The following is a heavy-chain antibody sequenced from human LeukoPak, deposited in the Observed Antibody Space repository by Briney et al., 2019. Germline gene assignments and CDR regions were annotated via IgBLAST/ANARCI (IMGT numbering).Heavy chain of an antibody. CDR1: ANTFTNSW. CDR2: IFVGDSDS. D-gene: IGHD2-15*01. Sequence: GASLKISCKASANTFTNSWIGWVRQLPGKVLEWMGIIFVGDSDSSYSPSFQGQVTISADRSISTAYLQWNSLKASDTAMYFCARLGYCSGGTCSSGYFCGMDVWGQGTTVTVSS. CDR3: ARLGYCSGGTCSSGYFCGMDV. V-gene: IGHV5-51*01. J-gene: IGHJ6*02.